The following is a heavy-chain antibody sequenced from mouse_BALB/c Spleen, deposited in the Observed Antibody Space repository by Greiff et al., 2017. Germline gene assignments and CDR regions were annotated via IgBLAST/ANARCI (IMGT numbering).Heavy chain of an antibody. CDR2: ISSGGSYT. Sequence: EVKLMESGGDLVKPGGSLKLSCAASGFTFSSYGMSWVRQTPDKRLEWVATISSGGSYTYYPDSVKGRFTISRDNAKNTLYLQMSSLKSEDTAMYYCAREELWYFDYWGQGTTLTVSS. CDR1: GFTFSSYG. D-gene: IGHD6-1*01. V-gene: IGHV5-6*01. J-gene: IGHJ2*01. CDR3: AREELWYFDY.